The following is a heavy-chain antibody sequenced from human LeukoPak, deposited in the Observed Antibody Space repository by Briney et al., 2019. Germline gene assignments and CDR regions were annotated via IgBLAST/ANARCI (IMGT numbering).Heavy chain of an antibody. D-gene: IGHD3-10*01. CDR2: MSPNSGNT. V-gene: IGHV1-8*03. CDR3: ARDNTMVRGVVDWFDP. CDR1: GYTFTSYD. Sequence: ASVKVSCKASGYTFTSYDINWVRQATGQGLEWMGWMSPNSGNTGYAQKFQGRVTITRNTSISTAYMELSSLRSEDTAVYYCARDNTMVRGVVDWFDPWGQGTLVTVSS. J-gene: IGHJ5*02.